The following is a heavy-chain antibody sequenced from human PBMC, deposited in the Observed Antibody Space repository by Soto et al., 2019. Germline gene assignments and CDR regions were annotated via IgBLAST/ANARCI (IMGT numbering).Heavy chain of an antibody. CDR3: ARSMYYYDSSGYYGDAFDI. D-gene: IGHD3-22*01. CDR2: INPNSGGT. CDR1: GCTFTGYY. V-gene: IGHV1-2*04. J-gene: IGHJ3*02. Sequence: ASVKVSCKASGCTFTGYYMHWVRQAPGQGLEWIGWINPNSGGTNYAQKFQGWVTMTRDTSISTAYMELSRLRSDDTAVYYCARSMYYYDSSGYYGDAFDIWGQGTMVTVSS.